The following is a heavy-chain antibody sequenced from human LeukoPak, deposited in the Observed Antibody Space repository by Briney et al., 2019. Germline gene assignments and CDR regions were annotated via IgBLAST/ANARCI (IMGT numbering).Heavy chain of an antibody. Sequence: PGGSLRLSCAASGFTFSSYGMHWVRQAPGKGLEWVAVIWYDGSNKYYADSVKGRFTISRDNSKNTLYLQMNSLRAEDTAVYYCARDGYYDFWSGYPSNWFDPWGQGTLVTVSS. J-gene: IGHJ5*02. CDR1: GFTFSSYG. D-gene: IGHD3-3*01. CDR2: IWYDGSNK. CDR3: ARDGYYDFWSGYPSNWFDP. V-gene: IGHV3-33*01.